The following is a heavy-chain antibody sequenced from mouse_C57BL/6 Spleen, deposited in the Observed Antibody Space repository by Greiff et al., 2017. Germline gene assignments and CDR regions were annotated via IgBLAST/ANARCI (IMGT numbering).Heavy chain of an antibody. V-gene: IGHV1-85*01. CDR3: ARKSLYYGNYLAMDY. CDR1: GYTFTSYD. D-gene: IGHD2-1*01. J-gene: IGHJ4*01. CDR2: IYPRDGST. Sequence: LVESGPELVKPGASVKLSCKASGYTFTSYDINWVKQRPGQGLEWIGCIYPRDGSTKYNEKFKGKATLTVDTSSSTAYMELHSLTSEDSAVYFCARKSLYYGNYLAMDYWGQGTSVTVSS.